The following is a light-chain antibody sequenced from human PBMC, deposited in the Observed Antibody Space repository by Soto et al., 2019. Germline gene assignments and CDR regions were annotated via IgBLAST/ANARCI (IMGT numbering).Light chain of an antibody. J-gene: IGKJ4*01. CDR3: QKCKVAPFT. CDR1: QDIGNF. CDR2: AAS. V-gene: IGKV1-27*01. Sequence: ILMTQSPSSLSAFVGDRVTITCRASQDIGNFLAWYQQKPGKVPKLLIYAASTLQSGVPSRFSGSASGTDFTLTISSLQPEDVATYYCQKCKVAPFTFGGGTKVDLK.